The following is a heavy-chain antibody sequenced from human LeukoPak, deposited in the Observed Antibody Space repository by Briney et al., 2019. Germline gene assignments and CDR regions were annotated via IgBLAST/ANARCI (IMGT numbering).Heavy chain of an antibody. CDR3: AREASGYDLRYYYYYMDV. CDR2: IYYSGST. Sequence: SQTLSLTCAVSGGSISSGGYSWSWIRQPPGKGLVWIGYIYYSGSTYYNPSLKSRVTISVDTSKNQFSLKLSSVTAADTAVYYCAREASGYDLRYYYYYMDVWGKGTTVTVSS. V-gene: IGHV4-30-4*07. D-gene: IGHD5-12*01. J-gene: IGHJ6*03. CDR1: GGSISSGGYS.